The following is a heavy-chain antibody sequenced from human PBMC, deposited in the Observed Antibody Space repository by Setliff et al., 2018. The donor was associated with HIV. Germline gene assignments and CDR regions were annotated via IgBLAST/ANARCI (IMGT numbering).Heavy chain of an antibody. CDR1: GGTFTSYV. CDR2: IIPILGIA. D-gene: IGHD2-2*01. V-gene: IGHV1-69*10. J-gene: IGHJ6*02. Sequence: GASVKVSCKASGGTFTSYVISWVRQAPGQGLEWIGGIIPILGIASYSQKFQGRVTITADTYTNTAHMTLRSLRSEDAAVYFCARGNTLFGCSSSSCRYDYYFFGLDVWGQGTTVTVSS. CDR3: ARGNTLFGCSSSSCRYDYYFFGLDV.